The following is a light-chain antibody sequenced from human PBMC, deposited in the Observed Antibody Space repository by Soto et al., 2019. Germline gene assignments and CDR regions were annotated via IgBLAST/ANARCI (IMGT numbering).Light chain of an antibody. J-gene: IGKJ3*01. V-gene: IGKV3D-15*01. CDR2: GAS. Sequence: VLTQSPGTLSLSTGERATLSCRASQSVDSNYLAWYQQKPGQAPRIIIFGASGRATGIPARIAGSGSGTEFTLRISSLQSEDFAIYYCQQYKKWRTFGPGTNVDIK. CDR1: QSVDSN. CDR3: QQYKKWRT.